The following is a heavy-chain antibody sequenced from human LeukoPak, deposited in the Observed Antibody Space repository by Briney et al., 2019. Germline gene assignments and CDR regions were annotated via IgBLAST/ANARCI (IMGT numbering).Heavy chain of an antibody. CDR1: GGSFSGYY. D-gene: IGHD3-16*01. J-gene: IGHJ4*02. V-gene: IGHV4-34*01. CDR2: INHSGST. Sequence: SETLSLTCAVYGGSFSGYYWSWIRQPPGKGLEWIGEINHSGSTNYNPSLKSRVTISVDTSKNQFSLKLSSVTAADTAVYYCAREMWYYDYVGVTDWGQGTLVTVSS. CDR3: AREMWYYDYVGVTD.